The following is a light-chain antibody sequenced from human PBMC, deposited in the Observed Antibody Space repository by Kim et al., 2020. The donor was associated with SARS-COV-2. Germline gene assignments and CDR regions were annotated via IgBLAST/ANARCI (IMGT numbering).Light chain of an antibody. Sequence: WSPAARATRSCRASQSVGSSYLAWYQQKPGQAPRLLIFGASSRATGIPDRVSGSGSGTDFTLTISRLEPEDFAVYYCQQYGSSLYSFGQGTKLEI. J-gene: IGKJ2*03. CDR1: QSVGSSY. V-gene: IGKV3-20*01. CDR2: GAS. CDR3: QQYGSSLYS.